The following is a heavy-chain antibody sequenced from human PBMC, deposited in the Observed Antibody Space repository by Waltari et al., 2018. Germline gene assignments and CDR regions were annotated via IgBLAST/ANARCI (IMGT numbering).Heavy chain of an antibody. CDR1: GYSLTSSW. CDR3: AAATALSHAFDI. CDR2: IYPGDSDT. D-gene: IGHD6-25*01. J-gene: IGHJ3*02. V-gene: IGHV5-51*01. Sequence: EVQLVQSGAAVKQPGESLKLSCKGSGYSLTSSWIGWVRQMHGKGLEWMGIIYPGDSDTRYSPSFQGQVTISADKSISTAYLQWSSLKASDTAMYYCAAATALSHAFDIWGQGTMVTVSS.